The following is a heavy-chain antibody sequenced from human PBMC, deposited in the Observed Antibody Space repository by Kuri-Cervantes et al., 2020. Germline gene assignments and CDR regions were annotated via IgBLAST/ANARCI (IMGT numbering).Heavy chain of an antibody. Sequence: GGSLRLSCAASGFTFSSYSMNWVRQAPGKGLEWVAVISYDGSNKYYADSVKGRFTISRDNSKNTLYLQMNSLRAEDTAVYYCAKGFIASIDYWGQGTLVTVSS. D-gene: IGHD6-13*01. CDR3: AKGFIASIDY. V-gene: IGHV3-30*18. J-gene: IGHJ4*02. CDR2: ISYDGSNK. CDR1: GFTFSSYS.